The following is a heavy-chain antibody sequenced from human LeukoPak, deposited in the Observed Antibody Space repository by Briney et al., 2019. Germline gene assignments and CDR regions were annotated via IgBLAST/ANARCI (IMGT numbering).Heavy chain of an antibody. CDR2: ISSSSSYV. Sequence: GGSLRLSCAASGFTFSSYSMNWVRQAPGKGLEWVSSISSSSSYVYYADSVKGRFTISRDNAKNSLYLQMNSLRAEDTAVYYCARDWSGGAHFDYWGQGTLVTVSS. D-gene: IGHD3-10*01. V-gene: IGHV3-21*01. CDR3: ARDWSGGAHFDY. CDR1: GFTFSSYS. J-gene: IGHJ4*02.